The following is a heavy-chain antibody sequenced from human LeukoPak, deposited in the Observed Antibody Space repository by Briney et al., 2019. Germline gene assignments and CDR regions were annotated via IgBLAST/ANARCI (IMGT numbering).Heavy chain of an antibody. D-gene: IGHD3-22*01. J-gene: IGHJ4*02. CDR2: IKQDGGEK. CDR3: ARSGYDSSGYRIEDY. Sequence: PGGSLRLSCTASGFTFSSFWMTWLRQAPGKGLEWVAHIKQDGGEKYYVDSVKGRFTISRDNAKNSLYLQMNNLRAEDTAVYYCARSGYDSSGYRIEDYWGQGSLVTVSS. V-gene: IGHV3-7*01. CDR1: GFTFSSFW.